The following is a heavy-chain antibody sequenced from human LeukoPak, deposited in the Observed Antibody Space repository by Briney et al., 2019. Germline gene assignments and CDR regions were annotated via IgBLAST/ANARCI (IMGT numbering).Heavy chain of an antibody. Sequence: GSLRLSCAASGFTVSSNYMSWVRQAPGKGLEWVSVIYSGGSTDFADSVKGRFTISRDISKNTLYLQMNSLRAEDTAVYYCARAHSGTYYFDYWGQGTLVTVSS. V-gene: IGHV3-66*01. CDR1: GFTVSSNY. CDR3: ARAHSGTYYFDY. CDR2: IYSGGST. D-gene: IGHD1-26*01. J-gene: IGHJ4*02.